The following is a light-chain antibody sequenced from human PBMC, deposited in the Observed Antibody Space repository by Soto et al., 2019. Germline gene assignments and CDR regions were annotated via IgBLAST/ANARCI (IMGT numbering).Light chain of an antibody. V-gene: IGKV2-28*01. CDR3: MQALQTPIT. CDR1: QSLLHDNGYNY. Sequence: DIVMTQSPLSLPVTPGEPASISCRSSQSLLHDNGYNYLDWYLQKPGQSPQLLIYLGSDRASGVPDRFSGSGSGTDFTLKLSRVEAEDVGVYYCMQALQTPITFGQGTLLEIK. J-gene: IGKJ5*01. CDR2: LGS.